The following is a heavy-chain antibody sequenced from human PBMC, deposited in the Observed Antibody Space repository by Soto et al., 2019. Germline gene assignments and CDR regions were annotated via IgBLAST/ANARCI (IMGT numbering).Heavy chain of an antibody. J-gene: IGHJ4*02. Sequence: SETLSLTCTVSGGSISSSSYYWGWIRQPPGKGLEWIGSIYYSGSTYYNPSLKSRVTISVDTSKNQCSLKLSSVTAADTAVYYCARHGPYYDFWSGYYPVFDYWGQGTLVTVSS. V-gene: IGHV4-39*01. D-gene: IGHD3-3*01. CDR3: ARHGPYYDFWSGYYPVFDY. CDR1: GGSISSSSYY. CDR2: IYYSGST.